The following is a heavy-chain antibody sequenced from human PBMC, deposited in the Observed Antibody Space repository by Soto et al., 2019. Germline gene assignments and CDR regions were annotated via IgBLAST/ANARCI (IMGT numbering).Heavy chain of an antibody. CDR2: IYYSGST. D-gene: IGHD2-15*01. J-gene: IGHJ5*02. V-gene: IGHV4-59*01. Sequence: QVQLQESGPGLVKPSETLSLTCTVSGGSISSYYWSWIRQPPGKGLEWIGYIYYSGSTNYNPSLKSRVTISVDTSKNQFSLKLSSVTAADTAVYYCAREIGRRYCSGGSCERFNWFDPWGQGTLVTVSS. CDR3: AREIGRRYCSGGSCERFNWFDP. CDR1: GGSISSYY.